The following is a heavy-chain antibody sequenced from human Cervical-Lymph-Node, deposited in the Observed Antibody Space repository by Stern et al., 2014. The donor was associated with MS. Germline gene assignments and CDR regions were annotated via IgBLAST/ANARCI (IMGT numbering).Heavy chain of an antibody. CDR2: ISAHNGNT. Sequence: VQLVQSGAEVKKPGASVKVSCKASGYSFTSYGISWGRQAPGQGIEWMGWISAHNGNTNYAQNLHDRVTMTTDTSTSTAYMELRSLRSDDTAVYYCASSVTVAGPNFAHWGQGTLVTVSS. J-gene: IGHJ4*02. V-gene: IGHV1-18*04. D-gene: IGHD6-19*01. CDR3: ASSVTVAGPNFAH. CDR1: GYSFTSYG.